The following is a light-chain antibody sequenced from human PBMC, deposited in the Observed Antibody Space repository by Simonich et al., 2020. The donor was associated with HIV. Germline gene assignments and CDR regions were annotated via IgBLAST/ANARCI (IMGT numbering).Light chain of an antibody. CDR3: QQRINWPPGYT. CDR2: DAS. J-gene: IGKJ2*01. Sequence: EIVLTQSPATLSLSPGERATLSCRASQGVSSYLAWYQQKPGQAPRLLIYDASNRATGIPARFSGSGSGTDFTLTISSLEPEDFAVYYCQQRINWPPGYTFGQGTKLEIK. V-gene: IGKV3-11*01. CDR1: QGVSSY.